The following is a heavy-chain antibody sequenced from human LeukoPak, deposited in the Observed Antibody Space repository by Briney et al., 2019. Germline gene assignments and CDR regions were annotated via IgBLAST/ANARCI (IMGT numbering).Heavy chain of an antibody. Sequence: ASVKVSCKASGYTFTSYAMHWVRQAPGQRLEWMGWINAGNGNTKYSQKFQGRVTITRDTSASTAYMELSSLRSEDTAVYYCARDRGSSWSKDFDYWGQGTLVTVSS. V-gene: IGHV1-3*01. CDR2: INAGNGNT. D-gene: IGHD6-13*01. J-gene: IGHJ4*02. CDR3: ARDRGSSWSKDFDY. CDR1: GYTFTSYA.